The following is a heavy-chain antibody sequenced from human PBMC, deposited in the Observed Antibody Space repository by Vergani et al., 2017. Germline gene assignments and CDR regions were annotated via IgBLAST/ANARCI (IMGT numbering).Heavy chain of an antibody. CDR2: IYYSGST. CDR3: ARLNPIAPPYYFDY. CDR1: GGSISSSSYY. J-gene: IGHJ4*02. D-gene: IGHD1-14*01. Sequence: QLQLQESGPGLVKPSETLSLTCTVSGGSISSSSYYWGWIRQPPGKGLEWIGSIYYSGSTYYNPSLKSRVTISVETSKNQFSLKLSSVTAADTAVYYCARLNPIAPPYYFDYWGQGTLVTVSS. V-gene: IGHV4-39*01.